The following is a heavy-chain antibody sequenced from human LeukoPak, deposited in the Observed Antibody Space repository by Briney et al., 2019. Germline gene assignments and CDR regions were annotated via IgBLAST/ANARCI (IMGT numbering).Heavy chain of an antibody. Sequence: GGSLRLSCEASGFTFDDYAMHWVRQAPGKGLEWVSGISWNSGSIGYADSVKGRFTISRDNAKNSLHLQMNSLRAEDTAVYYCARGRSPSGWGQGTMVTVSS. V-gene: IGHV3-9*01. D-gene: IGHD3-10*01. CDR2: ISWNSGSI. J-gene: IGHJ3*01. CDR3: ARGRSPSG. CDR1: GFTFDDYA.